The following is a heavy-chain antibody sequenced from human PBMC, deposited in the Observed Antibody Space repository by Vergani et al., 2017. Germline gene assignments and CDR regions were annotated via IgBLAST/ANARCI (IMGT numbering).Heavy chain of an antibody. CDR3: XRGGYYDSSGYYPDAFDI. Sequence: QVQLQESGPGLVKPSQTLSLTCTVSGGSISSGDYYWSWIRQPPGKGLEWIGYIYYSGSTYYNPSLKSRVTISVDTSKNQFSLKLSSVTAADTAVYYCXRGGYYDSSGYYPDAFDIWGQGTMVTVSS. D-gene: IGHD3-22*01. V-gene: IGHV4-30-4*01. CDR2: IYYSGST. J-gene: IGHJ3*02. CDR1: GGSISSGDYY.